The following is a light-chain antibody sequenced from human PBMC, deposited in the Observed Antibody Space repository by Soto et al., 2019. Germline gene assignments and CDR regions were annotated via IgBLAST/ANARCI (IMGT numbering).Light chain of an antibody. J-gene: IGKJ1*01. Sequence: EIVLTQSAGTLSLSPGERATLSCRASQSVSGSYLAWYQQRPGQAPRLLIYGASSRATGIPDRFSGSGSGTDFTLTITRLEPEDFAVYYCQQYGSSRWTFGRGTKVDIK. CDR2: GAS. CDR3: QQYGSSRWT. CDR1: QSVSGSY. V-gene: IGKV3-20*01.